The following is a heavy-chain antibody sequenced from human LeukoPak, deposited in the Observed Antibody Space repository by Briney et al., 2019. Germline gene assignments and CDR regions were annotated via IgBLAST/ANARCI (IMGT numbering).Heavy chain of an antibody. CDR2: IYYSGST. V-gene: IGHV4-39*07. CDR3: AAGYYDYIWGSYQANWFDP. D-gene: IGHD3-16*02. J-gene: IGHJ5*02. CDR1: GGSISSSNYY. Sequence: SETLSLTCTVSGGSISSSNYYWGWIRQPPGKGLAWIGSIYYSGSTYYNPSLKSRVTISVDTSKNQFSLKLSSVTAADTAVYYCAAGYYDYIWGSYQANWFDPWGQGTLVTVSS.